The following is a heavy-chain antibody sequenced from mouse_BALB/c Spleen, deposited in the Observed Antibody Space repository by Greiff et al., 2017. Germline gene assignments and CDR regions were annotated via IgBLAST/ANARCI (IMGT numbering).Heavy chain of an antibody. V-gene: IGHV14-3*02. Sequence: EVQRVESGAELVKPGASVKLSCTASGFNIKDTYMHWVKQRPEQGLEWIGRIDPANGNTKYDPKFQGKATITADTSSNTAYLQLSSLTSEDTAVYYCARLTTVVDYWGQGTTLTVSS. CDR2: IDPANGNT. CDR1: GFNIKDTY. J-gene: IGHJ2*01. D-gene: IGHD1-1*01. CDR3: ARLTTVVDY.